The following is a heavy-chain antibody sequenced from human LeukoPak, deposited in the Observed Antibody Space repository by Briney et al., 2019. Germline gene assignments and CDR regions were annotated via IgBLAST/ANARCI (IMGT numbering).Heavy chain of an antibody. CDR1: GYTFTSYD. CDR2: MNPNSGNT. Sequence: GASVKVSCKASGYTFTSYDISWVRQATGQGLEWMGWMNPNSGNTGYAQKFQGRVTITRNTSISTAYMELSSLRSEDTAVYYCARGRGSSWPGNYWGQGTLVTVSS. CDR3: ARGRGSSWPGNY. V-gene: IGHV1-8*03. D-gene: IGHD6-13*01. J-gene: IGHJ4*02.